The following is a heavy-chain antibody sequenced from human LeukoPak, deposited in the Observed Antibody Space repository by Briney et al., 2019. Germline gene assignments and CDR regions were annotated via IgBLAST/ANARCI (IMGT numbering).Heavy chain of an antibody. CDR1: GYTFTSYD. V-gene: IGHV1-8*01. CDR2: MNPNSGNT. D-gene: IGHD3-16*01. CDR3: ARAQVQAGDYFDY. Sequence: ASVKVSCKASGYTFTSYDINWVRQATGQGLEWMGWMNPNSGNTGYAQKFQGRVTMTRNTSISTAYMELSSLRSEDTAVYYCARAQVQAGDYFDYWGQGTLVTVSS. J-gene: IGHJ4*02.